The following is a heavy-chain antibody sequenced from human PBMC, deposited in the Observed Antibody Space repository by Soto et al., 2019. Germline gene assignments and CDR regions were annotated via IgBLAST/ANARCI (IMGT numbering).Heavy chain of an antibody. D-gene: IGHD3-22*01. CDR2: IYYSGST. V-gene: IGHV4-59*01. J-gene: IGHJ4*02. CDR3: ARDFSYYYDSSVYYPRGYFDY. CDR1: GGSISSYY. Sequence: SETLSLTCTVSGGSISSYYWSSIRQPPGKGLEWIGYIYYSGSTNYNPSLKSRVTISVDTSKNQFSLKLSSVTAADTAVYYCARDFSYYYDSSVYYPRGYFDYWGRGPLATFSS.